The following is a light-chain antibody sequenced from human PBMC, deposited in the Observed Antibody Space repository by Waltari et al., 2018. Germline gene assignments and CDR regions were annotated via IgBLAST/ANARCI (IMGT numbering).Light chain of an antibody. CDR2: DVT. Sequence: QSALTQPASVSGSPGQSITISCTGTSSDVGGYNYVAWFQQYPGKAPKLLIYDVTNRIEGVSNRFSGSKSGNTASLTISGLQAEDEADYYCDSYTSSVTRIFGTGTKVTVL. J-gene: IGLJ1*01. V-gene: IGLV2-14*03. CDR3: DSYTSSVTRI. CDR1: SSDVGGYNY.